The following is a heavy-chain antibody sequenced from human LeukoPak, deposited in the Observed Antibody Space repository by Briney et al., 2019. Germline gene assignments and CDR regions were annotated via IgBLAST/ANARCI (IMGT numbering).Heavy chain of an antibody. CDR3: AKSIRYYDSSGYYEGYAFDI. D-gene: IGHD3-22*01. CDR2: ISGSGGST. Sequence: PGGSLRLSCAASGFTFSSYGMSWVRQAPGKGLEWVSSISGSGGSTYYADSVKGRFTISRDNSKKTLYLQMNSLRAEDTAVYYCAKSIRYYDSSGYYEGYAFDIWGQGTMVTVSS. V-gene: IGHV3-23*01. CDR1: GFTFSSYG. J-gene: IGHJ3*02.